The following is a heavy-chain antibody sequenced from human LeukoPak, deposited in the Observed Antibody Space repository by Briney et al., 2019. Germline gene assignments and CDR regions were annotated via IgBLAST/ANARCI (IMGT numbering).Heavy chain of an antibody. CDR2: INPNSGST. J-gene: IGHJ4*02. V-gene: IGHV1-2*02. CDR1: GYTFTSYY. Sequence: GASVKVSCKASGYTFTSYYTHWVRQAPGQGLEWMGWINPNSGSTNYAQKFQGRVTVTRDTSISTAYMELSRLRSDDTAVYYCARVSLREYCSGGSCHHTFDYWGQGTLVTVSS. D-gene: IGHD2-15*01. CDR3: ARVSLREYCSGGSCHHTFDY.